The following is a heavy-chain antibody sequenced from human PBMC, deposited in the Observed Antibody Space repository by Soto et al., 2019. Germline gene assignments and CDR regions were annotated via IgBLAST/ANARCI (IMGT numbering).Heavy chain of an antibody. Sequence: SETLSLTCTVSGGSISSSSYYWGWIRQPPGKGLEWIGSIYYSGSTYYNPSLKSRVTISVDTSKNQFSLKLSSVTAADTAVYYCARVKADGYSSSWYVLKMVFDYWGQGTLVTVSS. V-gene: IGHV4-39*01. CDR1: GGSISSSSYY. CDR2: IYYSGST. J-gene: IGHJ4*02. CDR3: ARVKADGYSSSWYVLKMVFDY. D-gene: IGHD6-13*01.